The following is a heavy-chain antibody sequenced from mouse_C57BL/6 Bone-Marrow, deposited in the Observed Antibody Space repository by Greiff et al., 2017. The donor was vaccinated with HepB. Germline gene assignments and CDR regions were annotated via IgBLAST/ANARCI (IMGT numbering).Heavy chain of an antibody. CDR1: EYEFPSHD. CDR2: INSDGGST. Sequence: EVKLVESGGGLVQPGESLKLSCESNEYEFPSHDMSWVRKTPEKRLELVAAINSDGGSTYYPDTMERRFIISRDNTKKTLYLQMCSLRSEDTALYYCARFYDGYYGMDYWGQGTSVTLSS. J-gene: IGHJ4*01. D-gene: IGHD2-3*01. CDR3: ARFYDGYYGMDY. V-gene: IGHV5-2*01.